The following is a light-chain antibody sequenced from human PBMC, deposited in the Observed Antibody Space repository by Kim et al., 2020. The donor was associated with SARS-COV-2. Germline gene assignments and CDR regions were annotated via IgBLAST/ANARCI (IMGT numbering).Light chain of an antibody. CDR1: HDINIF. V-gene: IGKV1-33*01. Sequence: DIQMTQSPSSLSASVGDRVTITCRASHDINIFLNWFQHKPGEAPKLLISDASSLETGLPSRFSGSGSGTYFTFTISSLQPGDVATYYCQQFDTLPLTFGGGTKVDIK. J-gene: IGKJ4*01. CDR3: QQFDTLPLT. CDR2: DAS.